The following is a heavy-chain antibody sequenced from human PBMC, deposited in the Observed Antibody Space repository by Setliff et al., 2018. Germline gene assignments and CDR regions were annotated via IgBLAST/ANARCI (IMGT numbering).Heavy chain of an antibody. CDR3: ATRLGDF. CDR1: GFTFSDAW. Sequence: GGSLRLSCAASGFTFSDAWMNWVRQAPGKGLEWVGRIKSKADGGTADFAAPVKGRFTISRDNSKNTMSLQMNSLKTEDTAVYFCATRLGDFWGQGTLVTVSS. V-gene: IGHV3-15*01. J-gene: IGHJ4*02. CDR2: IKSKADGGTA.